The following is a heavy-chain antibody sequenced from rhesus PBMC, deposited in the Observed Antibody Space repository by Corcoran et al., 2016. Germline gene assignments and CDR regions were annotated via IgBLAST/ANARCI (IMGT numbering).Heavy chain of an antibody. Sequence: QLQLQESGPGLVKPSETLSLTCAVSGGSISSSYWSWIRHAPGKGLEWIGYTYGSGSSTNYNPSLKSRVTLSVDTSKNQLSLKLSSVTAADTAVYYCASGRAAATVYWGQGVLVTVSS. V-gene: IGHV4-169*02. J-gene: IGHJ4*01. CDR2: TYGSGSST. CDR1: GGSISSSY. D-gene: IGHD6-43*01. CDR3: ASGRAAATVY.